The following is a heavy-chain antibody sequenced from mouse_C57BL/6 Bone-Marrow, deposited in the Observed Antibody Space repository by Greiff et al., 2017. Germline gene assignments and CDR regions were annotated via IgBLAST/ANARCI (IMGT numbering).Heavy chain of an antibody. CDR1: GFTFSSYG. Sequence: EVQVVESGGDLVKPGGSLKLSCAASGFTFSSYGMSWVRQTPDKRLEWVATISSGGSYTYYPDSVKGRFTISRDNAKNTLYLQMSSLKSEDTAMYYCARQGYYYDDVYYFEYWGQGTTLTVSS. V-gene: IGHV5-6*01. J-gene: IGHJ2*01. D-gene: IGHD2-4*01. CDR3: ARQGYYYDDVYYFEY. CDR2: ISSGGSYT.